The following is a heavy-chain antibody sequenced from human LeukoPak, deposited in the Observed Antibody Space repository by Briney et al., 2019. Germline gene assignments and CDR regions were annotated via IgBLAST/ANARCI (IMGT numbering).Heavy chain of an antibody. CDR2: ISGSAITT. CDR1: GFNFITRA. V-gene: IGHV3-23*01. CDR3: AKGVMTMVITYFDH. Sequence: PGGSLRLSCAASGFNFITRAMTWVRQTPGKGREGVASISGSAITTHYAESVKGRFTISRDNSKNTLFLQMNNLRADDTAVYYCAKGVMTMVITYFDHWGHGTLVAVSS. D-gene: IGHD4/OR15-4a*01. J-gene: IGHJ4*01.